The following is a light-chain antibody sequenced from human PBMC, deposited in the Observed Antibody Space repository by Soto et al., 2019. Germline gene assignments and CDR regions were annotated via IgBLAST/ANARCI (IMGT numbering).Light chain of an antibody. V-gene: IGLV4-60*02. J-gene: IGLJ3*02. Sequence: SWAQSALGYSVKLTCTLSSWHSSYIIAWHQQQPGKAPRYLMKLEGSGSYNKGSGVPDRFSGSSSGADRYLTISNLQFEDEADYYCETWDSNTRVFGGGTKLTVL. CDR2: LEGSGSY. CDR3: ETWDSNTRV. CDR1: SWHSSYI.